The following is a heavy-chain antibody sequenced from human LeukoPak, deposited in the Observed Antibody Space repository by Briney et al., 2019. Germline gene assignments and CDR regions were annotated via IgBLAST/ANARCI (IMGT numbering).Heavy chain of an antibody. D-gene: IGHD3-22*01. J-gene: IGHJ4*02. Sequence: PGGSLRLSCAASGFNFSTYSMHWVRQAPGKGLEWVSYISSSGSTIHYADSVKGRFTISRDNAKNSLYLQMNSLRAEDTAVYYCARVGGTMIVVVPFDYWGQGTLVTVSS. V-gene: IGHV3-48*04. CDR1: GFNFSTYS. CDR3: ARVGGTMIVVVPFDY. CDR2: ISSSGSTI.